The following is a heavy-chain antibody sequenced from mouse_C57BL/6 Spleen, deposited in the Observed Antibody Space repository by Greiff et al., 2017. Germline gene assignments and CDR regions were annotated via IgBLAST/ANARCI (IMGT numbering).Heavy chain of an antibody. CDR2: ISYDGSN. V-gene: IGHV3-6*01. J-gene: IGHJ1*03. D-gene: IGHD3-1*01. CDR3: ARDRVPGYFDV. CDR1: GYSITSGHY. Sequence: EVQLQQSGPGLVKPSQSLSLTCSVTGYSITSGHYWNWIRQFPGNKLEWMGYISYDGSNNYNPSLKNRISITRDTSKNQFFLKLNSVTTEDTAAYYSARDRVPGYFDVWGTGTTVTVSS.